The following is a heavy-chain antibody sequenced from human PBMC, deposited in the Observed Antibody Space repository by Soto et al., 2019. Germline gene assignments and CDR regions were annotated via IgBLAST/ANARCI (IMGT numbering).Heavy chain of an antibody. CDR2: IYYSGET. CDR1: GDSISRYY. CDR3: ARDRGGEFLTGSGMHG. J-gene: IGHJ6*02. Sequence: QVQLQESGPGLVKPSETLSLTCTVSGDSISRYYWCWIRLSPGKGLEWIAYIYYSGETNYNPSVKRRVTISAERTTNRCSLKLGSVTAPDTAVYYCARDRGGEFLTGSGMHGWGQGPRVTVSS. D-gene: IGHD3-10*01. V-gene: IGHV4-59*13.